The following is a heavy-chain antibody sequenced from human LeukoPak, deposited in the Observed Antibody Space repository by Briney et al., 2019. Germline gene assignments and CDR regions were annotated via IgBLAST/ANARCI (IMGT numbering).Heavy chain of an antibody. J-gene: IGHJ4*02. V-gene: IGHV3-30*04. CDR1: GFTFSSYA. D-gene: IGHD6-19*01. CDR3: AKDQEAVAGTGFDY. Sequence: GRSLRLSCAASGFTFSSYAMHWVRQAPGKGLEWVAVISYDRSNKYYADSVKGRFTISRDNSKNTLYLQMNSLRAEDTVVYYCAKDQEAVAGTGFDYWGQGTLVTVSS. CDR2: ISYDRSNK.